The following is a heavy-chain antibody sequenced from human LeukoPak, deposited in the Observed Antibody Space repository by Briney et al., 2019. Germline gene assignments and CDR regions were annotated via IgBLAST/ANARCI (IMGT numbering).Heavy chain of an antibody. V-gene: IGHV1-18*01. CDR2: ISAYNGNT. CDR1: GYTFTSYG. Sequence: GASVKVSCKASGYTFTSYGISWVRQAPGQGLEWMGWISAYNGNTNYAQKLQGRVTMTTDTSTSTAYMELRSLRSDDTAVYYCARDLVDTAMVPPFDYWAREPWSPSPQ. CDR3: ARDLVDTAMVPPFDY. J-gene: IGHJ4*02. D-gene: IGHD5-18*01.